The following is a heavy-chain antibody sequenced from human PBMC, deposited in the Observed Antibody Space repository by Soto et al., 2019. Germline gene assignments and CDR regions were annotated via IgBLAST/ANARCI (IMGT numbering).Heavy chain of an antibody. V-gene: IGHV3-48*01. CDR1: GFTFSSYS. J-gene: IGHJ5*02. CDR3: ARQYDILNWFDP. D-gene: IGHD3-9*01. CDR2: ISSSSTI. Sequence: VGSLRLSCAASGFTFSSYSMNWVRQAPGKGLEWVSYISSSSTIYYADSVKGRFTISRDNAKNSLYLQMNSLRAEDTAVYYCARQYDILNWFDPWGQGTLVTVSS.